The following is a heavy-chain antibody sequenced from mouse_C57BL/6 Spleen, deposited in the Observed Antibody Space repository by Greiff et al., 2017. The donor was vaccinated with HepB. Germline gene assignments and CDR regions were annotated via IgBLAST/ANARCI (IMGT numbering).Heavy chain of an antibody. V-gene: IGHV7-3*01. D-gene: IGHD1-1*01. CDR1: GFTFTDYY. Sequence: EVKVVESGGGLVQPGGSLSLSCAASGFTFTDYYMSWVRQPPGKALEWLGFIRNKANGYTTEYSASVKGRFTISRDNSQSILYLQMNALRAEDSATYYCARYYGSSYDYWGQGTTLTVSS. CDR3: ARYYGSSYDY. J-gene: IGHJ2*01. CDR2: IRNKANGYTT.